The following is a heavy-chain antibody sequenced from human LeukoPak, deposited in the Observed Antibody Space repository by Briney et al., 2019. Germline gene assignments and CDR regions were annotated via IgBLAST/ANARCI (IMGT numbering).Heavy chain of an antibody. CDR1: GGSISSSSYY. V-gene: IGHV4-39*07. CDR3: ARAGRLGESLFDY. D-gene: IGHD3-16*01. Sequence: SETLSLTCTVSGGSISSSSYYWGWIRQPPGKGLEWIGSIYYSGSTYYNPSLKSRVTISVDTSKNQFSLKLSSVTAADTAVYYCARAGRLGESLFDYWGQGTLVTVSS. CDR2: IYYSGST. J-gene: IGHJ4*02.